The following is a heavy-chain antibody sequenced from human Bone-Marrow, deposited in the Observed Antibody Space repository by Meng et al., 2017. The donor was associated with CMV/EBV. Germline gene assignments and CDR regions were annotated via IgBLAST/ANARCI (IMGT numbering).Heavy chain of an antibody. CDR3: TTGTVTDDYSYYGKDV. CDR1: GFSFSRHC. Sequence: GESLKISCAVSGFSFSRHCMNWVRQAPGKGLEWASSIRGSGDDIYYADSVKGRFTISRDSAKNSLYLQLNSLRAEDTAVYYCTTGTVTDDYSYYGKDVWGQGTTVTVSS. CDR2: IRGSGDDI. V-gene: IGHV3-21*01. J-gene: IGHJ6*02. D-gene: IGHD4-11*01.